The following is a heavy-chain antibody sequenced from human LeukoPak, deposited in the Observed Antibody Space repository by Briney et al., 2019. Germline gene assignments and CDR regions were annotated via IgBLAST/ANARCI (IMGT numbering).Heavy chain of an antibody. CDR2: ICGSGGST. V-gene: IGHV3-23*01. Sequence: GGSLRLSCADSGYTFSNSAMSWVRQAPGKGLEWVSAICGSGGSTYYADSVKGRFTISRDNSENTLYMQMSSLRAEDTAVYYCAKARDYWGQGTPVTVSS. J-gene: IGHJ4*02. CDR1: GYTFSNSA. CDR3: AKARDY.